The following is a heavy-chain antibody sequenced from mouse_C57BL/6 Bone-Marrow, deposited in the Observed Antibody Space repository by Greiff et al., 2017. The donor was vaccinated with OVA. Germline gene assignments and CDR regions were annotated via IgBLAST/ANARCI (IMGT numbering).Heavy chain of an antibody. V-gene: IGHV1-64*01. CDR1: GYTFTSYW. J-gene: IGHJ2*01. Sequence: QVQLQQPGAELVKPGASVKLSCKASGYTFTSYWMHWVKQRPGQGLEWIGMIHPNSGSTNYNEKFKSKATLTVDKSSSTAYMQLSSLTSEDSAVYYCARGRGDSSGDYGGQGTTLTVSS. CDR2: IHPNSGST. D-gene: IGHD3-2*02. CDR3: ARGRGDSSGDY.